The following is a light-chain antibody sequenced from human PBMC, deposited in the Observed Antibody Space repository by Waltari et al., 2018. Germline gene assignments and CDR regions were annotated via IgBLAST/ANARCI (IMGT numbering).Light chain of an antibody. V-gene: IGKV1-8*01. CDR3: QQYYSNPAT. CDR1: QGISSY. J-gene: IGKJ1*01. Sequence: AIRITQSPSSLSASTGDRVTITCRASQGISSYLAWYQQKPGKAPTVLIYATSTLQSGVPSRFSGSGSGTDFTLTISCLQSEDFAIYYCQQYYSNPATFGQGTKVVIK. CDR2: ATS.